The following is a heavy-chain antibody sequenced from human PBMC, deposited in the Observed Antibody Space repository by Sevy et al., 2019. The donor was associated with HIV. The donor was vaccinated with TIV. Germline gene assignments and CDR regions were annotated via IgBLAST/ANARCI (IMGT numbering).Heavy chain of an antibody. CDR2: ISSTSSYI. D-gene: IGHD4-17*01. CDR3: ARYTHDYGDYAPQGYGMDV. CDR1: GFSFSSYS. V-gene: IGHV3-21*01. J-gene: IGHJ6*02. Sequence: GGSLRLSCAASGFSFSSYSINWVRQAPGKGLEWVSFISSTSSYIYYADPVKGRFTISRDNAKNSLYLQMNSLRAEDTAVYYCARYTHDYGDYAPQGYGMDVWGQGTTVTVSS.